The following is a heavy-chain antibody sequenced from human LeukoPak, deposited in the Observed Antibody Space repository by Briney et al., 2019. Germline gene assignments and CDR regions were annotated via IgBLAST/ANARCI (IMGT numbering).Heavy chain of an antibody. Sequence: GVLRLSCAASGFTFSSYGMSWVRQAPGKGLEWVSAISGSGGSTYYADSVKGRFTISRDNSKNTLYLQMNSLRAEDTAVYYCAKAKGGAAVAGMGHYFDYWGQGTLVTVSS. J-gene: IGHJ4*02. D-gene: IGHD6-19*01. CDR2: ISGSGGST. CDR1: GFTFSSYG. CDR3: AKAKGGAAVAGMGHYFDY. V-gene: IGHV3-23*01.